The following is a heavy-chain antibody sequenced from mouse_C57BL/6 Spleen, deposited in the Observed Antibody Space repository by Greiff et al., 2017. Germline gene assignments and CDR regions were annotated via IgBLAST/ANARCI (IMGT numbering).Heavy chain of an antibody. CDR3: ARWNWDEVYAMDY. CDR1: GFSLTSYG. J-gene: IGHJ4*01. V-gene: IGHV2-2*01. D-gene: IGHD4-1*01. Sequence: QVQLKESGPGLVQPSQSLPITCTVSGFSLTSYGVHWVRQSPGKGLEWLGVIWSGGSTDYNAAFISRLSISKDNSKSQVFFKMNSLQADDTAIYYCARWNWDEVYAMDYWGQGTSVTVSS. CDR2: IWSGGST.